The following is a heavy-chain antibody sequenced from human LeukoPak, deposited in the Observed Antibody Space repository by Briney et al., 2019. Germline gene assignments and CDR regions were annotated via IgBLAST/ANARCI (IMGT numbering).Heavy chain of an antibody. CDR3: ARRMDDAFDI. J-gene: IGHJ3*02. CDR1: GGSISTYY. Sequence: PSETLSLTXTVSGGSISTYYWSWIRQPPGKGLEWIGYIYYSGSTNYNPSLKSRVTISVDTSKDQFSLKLSSVTAADTAVYYCARRMDDAFDIWGQRTMVTVSS. D-gene: IGHD2-8*01. V-gene: IGHV4-59*01. CDR2: IYYSGST.